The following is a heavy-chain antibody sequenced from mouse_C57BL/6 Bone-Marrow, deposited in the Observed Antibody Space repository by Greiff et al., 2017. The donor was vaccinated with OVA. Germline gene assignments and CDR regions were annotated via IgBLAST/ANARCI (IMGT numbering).Heavy chain of an antibody. D-gene: IGHD2-4*01. J-gene: IGHJ3*01. CDR2: ISYDGSN. V-gene: IGHV3-6*01. CDR3: ARGYYDYPAFAY. Sequence: EVQRVESGPGLVKPSQSLSLTCSVTGYSITSGYYWNWIRQFPGNKLEWMGYISYDGSNNYNPSLKNRISITRDTSKNQFFLKLNSVTTEDTATYYCARGYYDYPAFAYWGQGTLVTVSA. CDR1: GYSITSGYY.